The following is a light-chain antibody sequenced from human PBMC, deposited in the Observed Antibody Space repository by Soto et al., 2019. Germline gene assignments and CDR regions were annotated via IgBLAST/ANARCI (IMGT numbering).Light chain of an antibody. CDR1: QSVSSSF. CDR3: QQYGSSLTWT. CDR2: GAS. V-gene: IGKV3-20*01. Sequence: EIVLTQSPGTLSLSPGERATLSCRASQSVSSSFLAWFQQKPGQPPRLLIYGASSRATGIPDRFSGSGSGTDFTPTISRLEPEDFAVYYCQQYGSSLTWTFGQGTKVDNK. J-gene: IGKJ1*01.